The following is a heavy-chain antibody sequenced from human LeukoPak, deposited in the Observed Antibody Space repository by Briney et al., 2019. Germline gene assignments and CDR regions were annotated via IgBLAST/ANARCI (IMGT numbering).Heavy chain of an antibody. V-gene: IGHV4-39*07. CDR2: IYYSGST. Sequence: PSETLSLTCTVSGGSISSSSYYWGWIRQPPGKGLEWIGSIYYSGSTYYNPSLKSRVTISVDTSKNQFSLKLSSVTAADTAVYYCARGGDASGWFFSPFDYWGQGTLVTVSS. J-gene: IGHJ4*02. CDR3: ARGGDASGWFFSPFDY. D-gene: IGHD6-19*01. CDR1: GGSISSSSYY.